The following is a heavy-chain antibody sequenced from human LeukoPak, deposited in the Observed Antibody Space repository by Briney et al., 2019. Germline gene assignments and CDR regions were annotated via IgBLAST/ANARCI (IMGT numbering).Heavy chain of an antibody. CDR3: ARGSALRQTTGTTFDY. D-gene: IGHD4-17*01. CDR2: INPHSGDK. CDR1: GYTFTDYY. Sequence: ASVKVSSKASGYTFTDYYMHWVRQAPGQGLEWIGWINPHSGDKHYAERFQGRVTMTRDTSISTAYMDLSRLGSDDTAVYYCARGSALRQTTGTTFDYWGQGTLVTVSS. V-gene: IGHV1-2*02. J-gene: IGHJ4*02.